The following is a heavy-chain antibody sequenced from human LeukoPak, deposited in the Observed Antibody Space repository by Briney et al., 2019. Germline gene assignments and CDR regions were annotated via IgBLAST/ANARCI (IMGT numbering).Heavy chain of an antibody. J-gene: IGHJ4*02. Sequence: ASVKVSCKASGYTFTSYGISWVRQAPGQGLEWTGWISAYNGNTNYAQKLQGRVTMTTDTSTSTAYMELRSLRSDDTAVYYCARRLNCGGDCYGLDYWGQGTLVTVSS. CDR2: ISAYNGNT. CDR1: GYTFTSYG. D-gene: IGHD2-21*01. V-gene: IGHV1-18*01. CDR3: ARRLNCGGDCYGLDY.